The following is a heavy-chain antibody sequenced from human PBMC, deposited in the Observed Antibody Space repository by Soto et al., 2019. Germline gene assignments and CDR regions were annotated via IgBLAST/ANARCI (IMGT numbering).Heavy chain of an antibody. Sequence: QVQLVESGGGVVQPGTSLRLSCAGSGFSFSDYGIHWIRQAPGKGLEWVAVISYDGSEKYYADSVKGRFTISRDTSTNTVHLQMNSLTVEDTAVFYCVKEVRAVITHWSFDLWGRGTLVTVSS. CDR3: VKEVRAVITHWSFDL. CDR1: GFSFSDYG. J-gene: IGHJ2*01. V-gene: IGHV3-30*18. CDR2: ISYDGSEK. D-gene: IGHD3-16*01.